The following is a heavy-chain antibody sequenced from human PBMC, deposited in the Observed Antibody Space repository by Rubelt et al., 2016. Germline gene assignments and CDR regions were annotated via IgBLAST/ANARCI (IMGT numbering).Heavy chain of an antibody. Sequence: EVQLVESGGGVVQPGGSLRLSCAASGFTFDDYAMHWVRQAPGKGLEWVSVIYSGGSTYYADSVKGRFTISRHNSKNTLYLQMNSLRAEDTAVYDCARASAEVEDYWGQGTLVTVSS. D-gene: IGHD1-26*01. CDR3: ARASAEVEDY. J-gene: IGHJ4*02. V-gene: IGHV3-53*04. CDR2: IYSGGST. CDR1: GFTFDDYA.